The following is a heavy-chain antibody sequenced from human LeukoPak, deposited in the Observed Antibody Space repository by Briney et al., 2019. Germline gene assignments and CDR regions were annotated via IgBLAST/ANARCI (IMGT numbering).Heavy chain of an antibody. Sequence: PSETLSLTCAVYGGSFSGYYWSWIRQPPGKGLEWIGEINHSGSTNYNPSLKSRVTISVDTSKNQFSLKLSSVTAADTAVYYCARDLRVVAAITSYYYGMDVWGQGTTVTVSS. J-gene: IGHJ6*02. V-gene: IGHV4-34*01. D-gene: IGHD2-15*01. CDR1: GGSFSGYY. CDR2: INHSGST. CDR3: ARDLRVVAAITSYYYGMDV.